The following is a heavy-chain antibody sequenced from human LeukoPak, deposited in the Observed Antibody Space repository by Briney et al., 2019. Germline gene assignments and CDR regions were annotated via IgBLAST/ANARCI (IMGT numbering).Heavy chain of an antibody. CDR1: GGSISGYY. D-gene: IGHD5-24*01. CDR2: IYYSGST. CDR3: ARVGSYGYNYYFDY. V-gene: IGHV4-59*01. Sequence: PSETLSLTCTVSGGSISGYYWSWVRQPPGKELEWIGYIYYSGSTNYNPSLKSRVTISVDTSKNQFSLRLSSVTAADTAVYYCARVGSYGYNYYFDYWGQGTLVTVSS. J-gene: IGHJ4*02.